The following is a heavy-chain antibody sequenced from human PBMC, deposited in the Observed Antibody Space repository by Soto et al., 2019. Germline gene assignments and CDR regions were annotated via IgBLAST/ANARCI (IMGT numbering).Heavy chain of an antibody. CDR2: IKSKTDGGTT. Sequence: GGSLRLSCAASGFTFSNAWMNWVRQAPGKGLEWVGRIKSKTDGGTTDYAAPVKGRFTISRDDSKNTLYLQMNSLKTEDTAVYYCTTDRSFTVTNYYFDYWGQGTLVTVSS. D-gene: IGHD4-17*01. J-gene: IGHJ4*02. CDR1: GFTFSNAW. CDR3: TTDRSFTVTNYYFDY. V-gene: IGHV3-15*07.